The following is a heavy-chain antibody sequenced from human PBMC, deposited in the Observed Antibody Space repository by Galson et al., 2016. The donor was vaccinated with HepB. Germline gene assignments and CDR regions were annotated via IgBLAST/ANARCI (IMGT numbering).Heavy chain of an antibody. V-gene: IGHV4-39*01. CDR1: GGSISSSSYF. Sequence: TLSLTCTVSGGSISSSSYFWGWIRQPPGKGLEWIGSIYYSGSTYYNPSLTSRITISVDTSKNQFSLKVRSVTAADTAVYYCASGAGMVTEIDYWGQGTLVTVSS. CDR2: IYYSGST. D-gene: IGHD5-18*01. CDR3: ASGAGMVTEIDY. J-gene: IGHJ4*02.